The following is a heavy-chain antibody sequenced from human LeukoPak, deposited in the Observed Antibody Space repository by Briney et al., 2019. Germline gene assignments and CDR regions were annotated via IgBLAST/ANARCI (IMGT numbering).Heavy chain of an antibody. D-gene: IGHD3-3*01. CDR1: GGSISSYY. CDR2: IYYSGST. Sequence: SETLSLTCTVSGGSISSYYWSWIRQPPGKGLEWIGYIYYSGSTDYNPSLKSRVTISVDTSKNQFSLKLSSVTAADTAVYYCARTYYDFWSDPKNYYYMDVWGKGTTVTVSS. J-gene: IGHJ6*03. V-gene: IGHV4-59*08. CDR3: ARTYYDFWSDPKNYYYMDV.